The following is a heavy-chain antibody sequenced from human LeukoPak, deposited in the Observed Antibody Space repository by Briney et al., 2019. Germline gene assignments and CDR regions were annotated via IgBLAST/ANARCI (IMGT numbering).Heavy chain of an antibody. V-gene: IGHV3-7*01. Sequence: GGSLRLSCVDSGFTFRSYWMSWVRQAPGKGLEWVANTKQDGGEKYYVDSVKGRFTISRDNAKNSLYLQMNSLRVEDTAVYYCARGFDSRFFNDWGQGTLVTVSS. D-gene: IGHD3-22*01. CDR3: ARGFDSRFFND. CDR2: TKQDGGEK. J-gene: IGHJ4*02. CDR1: GFTFRSYW.